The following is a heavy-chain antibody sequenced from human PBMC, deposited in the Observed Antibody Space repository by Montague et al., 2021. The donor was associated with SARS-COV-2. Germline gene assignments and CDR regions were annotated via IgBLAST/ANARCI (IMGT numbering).Heavy chain of an antibody. CDR2: FDHSGDT. Sequence: SETLSLTCSVSGDSIRSSGYYWGWIRQPPGKGLEWVGNFDHSGDTKYNPSLKSRATISVDTSKNQFALRLHSVAAADTAVYYCAREFRIELWQTNWYFGLWGRGTLVTVSS. CDR3: AREFRIELWQTNWYFGL. CDR1: GDSIRSSGYY. V-gene: IGHV4-61*08. J-gene: IGHJ2*01. D-gene: IGHD3-16*01.